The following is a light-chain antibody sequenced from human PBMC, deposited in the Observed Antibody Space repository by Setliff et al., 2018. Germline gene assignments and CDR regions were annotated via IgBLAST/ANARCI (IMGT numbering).Light chain of an antibody. Sequence: QSALTQPASVSGSPGQSITISCTGANSDIGTYNLVSWYQQHPGRAPNLVIYEVTRRPSGVSDRFSASKSGNTASLTISGLQVEDEADYYCSSYTSLSTRVFGTGTKVTVL. CDR3: SSYTSLSTRV. V-gene: IGLV2-14*02. CDR2: EVT. J-gene: IGLJ1*01. CDR1: NSDIGTYNL.